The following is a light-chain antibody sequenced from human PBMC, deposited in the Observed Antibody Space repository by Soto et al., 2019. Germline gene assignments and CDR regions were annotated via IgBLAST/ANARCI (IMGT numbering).Light chain of an antibody. CDR2: GAS. Sequence: EIVMTQSPATLSVSPGERATVSCRASQSVSSNLDWYQQKPGQAPRLLIYGASTRATGIPARFSGSGSGTQFTLTIGCLQSEDFAVYYCQQYNNWPRTFGQGTKLEIK. J-gene: IGKJ2*01. CDR1: QSVSSN. CDR3: QQYNNWPRT. V-gene: IGKV3-15*01.